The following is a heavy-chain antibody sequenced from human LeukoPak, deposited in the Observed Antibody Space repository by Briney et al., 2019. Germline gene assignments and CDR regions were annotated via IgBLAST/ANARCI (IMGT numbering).Heavy chain of an antibody. D-gene: IGHD3-22*01. Sequence: GGSLRLSCAASGFPFSNYVMSWVRQAPGKGLEWVSAISGSGGSTYYADSVKGRFTISRDNSKNTLYLQMNSLRAEDTAVYYCAKGRQINYYDSSGYGYYFDYWGQGTLVTVSS. J-gene: IGHJ4*02. CDR2: ISGSGGST. CDR1: GFPFSNYV. V-gene: IGHV3-23*01. CDR3: AKGRQINYYDSSGYGYYFDY.